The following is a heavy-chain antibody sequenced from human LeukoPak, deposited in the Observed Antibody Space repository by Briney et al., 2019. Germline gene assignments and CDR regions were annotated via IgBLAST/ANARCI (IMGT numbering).Heavy chain of an antibody. CDR2: IRYDGSKK. Sequence: GRSLRLSCAASGFTFSSYVMHWVRQAPGKGLEWVAFIRYDGSKKYYSDSVKGRFTISRDNSKNTLYLQMNSLRAEDTAVYYCARTPGFGEFYFDYWGQGTLVTVSS. CDR1: GFTFSSYV. J-gene: IGHJ4*02. D-gene: IGHD3-10*01. V-gene: IGHV3-33*08. CDR3: ARTPGFGEFYFDY.